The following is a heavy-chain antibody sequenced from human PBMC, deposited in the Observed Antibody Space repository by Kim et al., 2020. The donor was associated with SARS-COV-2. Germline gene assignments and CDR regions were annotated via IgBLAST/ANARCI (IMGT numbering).Heavy chain of an antibody. CDR3: ARKALDIVATKPRNVYY. Sequence: GGSLRLSCAASGFTFSSYAMSWVRQAPGKGLEWVSVIFRGGSSPYYADSVKVRFTISRDNSKNTLYLQLNILRAEDTAVYYCARKALDIVATKPRNVYY. J-gene: IGHJ4*01. CDR1: GFTFSSYA. CDR2: IFRGGSSP. D-gene: IGHD5-12*01. V-gene: IGHV3-23*03.